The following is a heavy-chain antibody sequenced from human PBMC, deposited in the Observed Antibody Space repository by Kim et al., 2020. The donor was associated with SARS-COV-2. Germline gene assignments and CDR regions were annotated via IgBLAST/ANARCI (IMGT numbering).Heavy chain of an antibody. V-gene: IGHV3-21*01. CDR3: ARDDYDIWSGYFHDAFDI. D-gene: IGHD3-9*01. Sequence: GGSLRLSCAASGFTFSSYSMNWVRQAPGKGLEWVASISSSSSYIYYADSVKGRFTISRDNAKNSLYLQMNSLIAEDTAVYYCARDDYDIWSGYFHDAFDIWVQGTKVTASS. CDR1: GFTFSSYS. J-gene: IGHJ3*02. CDR2: ISSSSSYI.